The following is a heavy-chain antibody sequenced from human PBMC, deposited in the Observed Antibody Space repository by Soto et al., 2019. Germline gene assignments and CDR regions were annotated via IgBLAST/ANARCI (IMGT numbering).Heavy chain of an antibody. V-gene: IGHV3-74*01. CDR3: VREPWGLSRTWYDY. Sequence: GGSLRLSCAASQFSFSSYWMHWVRQVPGKGPAWVSRINHDGSKTEYADSVKGRFTISRDNTNNTLYLQMNSLRVEDTAMYYCVREPWGLSRTWYDYWGQGTLVTVSS. J-gene: IGHJ4*02. D-gene: IGHD6-13*01. CDR2: INHDGSKT. CDR1: QFSFSSYW.